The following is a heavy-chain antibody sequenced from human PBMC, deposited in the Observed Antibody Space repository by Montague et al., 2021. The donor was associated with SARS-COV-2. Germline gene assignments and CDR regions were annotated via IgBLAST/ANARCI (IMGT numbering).Heavy chain of an antibody. CDR3: ARDNWELLGPDY. V-gene: IGHV1-18*01. Sequence: SVKVSFKASGYTFTRYGISWVRQAPGQGLEWMGWISDYNGNTNYAQKLQGRVTMTTDPSTRTAYMELRSLRSDDPAVYYCARDNWELLGPDYWGQGTLVTVSS. D-gene: IGHD1-26*01. CDR1: GYTFTRYG. CDR2: ISDYNGNT. J-gene: IGHJ4*02.